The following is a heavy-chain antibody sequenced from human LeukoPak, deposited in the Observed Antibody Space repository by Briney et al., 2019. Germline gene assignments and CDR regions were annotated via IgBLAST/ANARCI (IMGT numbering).Heavy chain of an antibody. V-gene: IGHV3-30*18. CDR1: GFTFSSYG. D-gene: IGHD6-19*01. CDR2: ISSDGGTT. Sequence: GGSLRLSCAASGFTFSSYGIHWVRQAPGKGLEWVVVISSDGGTTYYADSVKGRFTISRDNSKNTLYVQMNSLRVEDTAAYYCAKVRAPSGWFNSDYWGQGTLVTVSS. CDR3: AKVRAPSGWFNSDY. J-gene: IGHJ4*02.